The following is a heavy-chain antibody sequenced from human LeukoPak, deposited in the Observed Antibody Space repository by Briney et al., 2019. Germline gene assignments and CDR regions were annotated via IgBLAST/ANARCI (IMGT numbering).Heavy chain of an antibody. D-gene: IGHD3-22*01. CDR1: GGSISSSTYY. CDR3: ARVTGYIVEDYFDY. CDR2: IYYSGST. Sequence: SETLSLTCTVSGGSISSSTYYWGWIRQPPGKGLEWIGYIYYSGSTNYNPSLKSRVTTSVDTSKNQFSLRLSSVTAADTAVYYCARVTGYIVEDYFDYWGQGTLVTVSS. V-gene: IGHV4-61*05. J-gene: IGHJ4*02.